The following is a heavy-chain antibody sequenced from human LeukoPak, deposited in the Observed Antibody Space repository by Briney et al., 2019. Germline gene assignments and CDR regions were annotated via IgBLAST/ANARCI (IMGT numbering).Heavy chain of an antibody. V-gene: IGHV3-23*01. J-gene: IGHJ4*02. CDR2: IGGDGGGGT. CDR1: GFTSSTYT. D-gene: IGHD3-10*01. Sequence: GGSLRLSCAASGFTSSTYTMAWVRQAPGGGPEWVSGIGGDGGGGTFYADSVRGRFAISRDNSKSTLYLQMSSLRVEDTAVYYCLKDFGRNLGGPGYWGRGTLVTVSP. CDR3: LKDFGRNLGGPGY.